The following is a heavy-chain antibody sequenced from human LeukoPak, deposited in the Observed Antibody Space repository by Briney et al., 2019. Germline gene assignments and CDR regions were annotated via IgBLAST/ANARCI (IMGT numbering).Heavy chain of an antibody. CDR2: ISSSSSYI. CDR1: GFTFSSYS. J-gene: IGHJ4*02. CDR3: ARNYYHSWSRGY. D-gene: IGHD3-22*01. V-gene: IGHV3-21*01. Sequence: PGGSLRLSCAASGFTFSSYSMNWVRQAPGKGLEWVSSISSSSSYIYYADSVKGRFTISRDNAENSLYLQMNSLRAEDTAVYYCARNYYHSWSRGYWGQGTVVTVSS.